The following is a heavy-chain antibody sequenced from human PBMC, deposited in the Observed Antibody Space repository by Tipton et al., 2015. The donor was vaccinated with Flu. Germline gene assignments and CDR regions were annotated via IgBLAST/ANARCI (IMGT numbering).Heavy chain of an antibody. Sequence: TLSLTCTVSGGPISSFYWSWIRQRPGKGLEWIGYSYSTVRTNYNPSLKSRVTISVDTSKNQFSLKLDSVTAADTAVYYCARFSVRGESDYWGQGTLVTVSS. CDR2: SYSTVRT. D-gene: IGHD3-10*01. J-gene: IGHJ4*02. V-gene: IGHV4-59*12. CDR3: ARFSVRGESDY. CDR1: GGPISSFY.